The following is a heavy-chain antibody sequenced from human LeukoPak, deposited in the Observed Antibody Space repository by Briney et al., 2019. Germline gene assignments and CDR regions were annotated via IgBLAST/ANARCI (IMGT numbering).Heavy chain of an antibody. V-gene: IGHV3-21*01. D-gene: IGHD6-19*01. CDR3: ARAAVAGTVHDY. J-gene: IGHJ4*02. Sequence: GGSLRLSCAASGFTFSSYTMNWVRQAPGKGLEWVSSISSSSSSIYYADSVKGRFTISRGNAENSLYLQMMSLRAEDTAVYYCARAAVAGTVHDYWGQGTLVTVSS. CDR2: ISSSSSSI. CDR1: GFTFSSYT.